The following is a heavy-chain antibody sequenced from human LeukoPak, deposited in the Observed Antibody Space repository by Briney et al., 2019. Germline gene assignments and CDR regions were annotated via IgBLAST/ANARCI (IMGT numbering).Heavy chain of an antibody. J-gene: IGHJ3*02. CDR1: GGSISSGGYY. Sequence: SQTLSLTCTVPGGSISSGGYYWSWIRQHPGKGLEWIGYIYYSGSTYYNPSLKSRVTISVDTFKNKFSLKLSSVTAAETAVYYCARALPMIVVVPHPAFDIWGQGTMVTVSS. CDR3: ARALPMIVVVPHPAFDI. D-gene: IGHD3-22*01. CDR2: IYYSGST. V-gene: IGHV4-31*03.